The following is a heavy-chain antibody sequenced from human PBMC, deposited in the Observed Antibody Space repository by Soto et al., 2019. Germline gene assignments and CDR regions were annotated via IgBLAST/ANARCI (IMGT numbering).Heavy chain of an antibody. CDR1: GGTFSRYA. Sequence: SVKGFCTASGGTFSRYAFSWVRQAPGHGLEWMGGIIPIFGTANYAQKFQGRVTITADESTSTAYMELSSLRSEDTAVYYCARAHWYDALGPIFSLFDLWGQETLI. CDR2: IIPIFGTA. V-gene: IGHV1-69*13. J-gene: IGHJ5*02. CDR3: ARAHWYDALGPIFSLFDL. D-gene: IGHD1-1*01.